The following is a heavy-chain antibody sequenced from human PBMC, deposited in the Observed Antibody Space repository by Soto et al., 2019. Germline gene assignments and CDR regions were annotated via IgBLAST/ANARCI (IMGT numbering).Heavy chain of an antibody. D-gene: IGHD6-19*01. CDR1: GGSISSYY. V-gene: IGHV4-59*01. J-gene: IGHJ4*02. Sequence: SETLSLTCTVSGGSISSYYWRWIRQPPGKGLEWIGYIYYSGSTNYNPSLKSRVTISVDTSKNQFSLKLSSVTAADTAVYYCARDDGSGWYGGFDYWGQGTLVTVSS. CDR3: ARDDGSGWYGGFDY. CDR2: IYYSGST.